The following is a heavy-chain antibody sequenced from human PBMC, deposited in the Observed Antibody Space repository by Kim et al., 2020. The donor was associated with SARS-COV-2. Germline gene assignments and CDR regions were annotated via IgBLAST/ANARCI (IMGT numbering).Heavy chain of an antibody. D-gene: IGHD6-6*01. CDR1: GGTFSSYA. Sequence: SVKVSCKASGGTFSSYAISWVRQAPGQGLEWMGGIIPIFGTANYAQKFQGRVTITADESTSTAYMELSSLRSEDTAVYYCARVRRQLVGFYWFDPWGQGTLVTVSS. CDR2: IIPIFGTA. CDR3: ARVRRQLVGFYWFDP. V-gene: IGHV1-69*13. J-gene: IGHJ5*02.